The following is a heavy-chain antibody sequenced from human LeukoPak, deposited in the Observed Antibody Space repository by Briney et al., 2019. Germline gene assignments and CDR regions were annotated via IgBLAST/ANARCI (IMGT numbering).Heavy chain of an antibody. Sequence: ASVKVSCKASGYTFTGYYMHWVRQAPGQGLEWMGWINPNSGGTNYAQKFQGRVTMTRDTSISTAYMELSRLRSDDTAVYYCARDGSVVNYYDSSGNFDYWGQGTLVTVSS. CDR2: INPNSGGT. CDR1: GYTFTGYY. CDR3: ARDGSVVNYYDSSGNFDY. J-gene: IGHJ4*02. D-gene: IGHD3-22*01. V-gene: IGHV1-2*02.